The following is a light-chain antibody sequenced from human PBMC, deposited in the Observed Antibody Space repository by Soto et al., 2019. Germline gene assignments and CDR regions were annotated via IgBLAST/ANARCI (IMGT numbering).Light chain of an antibody. CDR1: SSDVGAYNY. CDR3: SSHAGSNTYG. Sequence: QSVLTQPPSASWSPGQSVTISCTGTSSDVGAYNYVSWYQQHPGKAPKLMIYEVSKRPSGVPDRFSGSKSGNTASLTVSGLKAGDEADYYCSSHAGSNTYGLGTGTKGTV. V-gene: IGLV2-8*01. CDR2: EVS. J-gene: IGLJ1*01.